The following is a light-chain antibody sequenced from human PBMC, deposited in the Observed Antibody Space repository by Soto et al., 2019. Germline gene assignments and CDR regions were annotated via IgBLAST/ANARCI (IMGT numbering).Light chain of an antibody. CDR3: AAWDDSLNGPV. Sequence: QSVLTQPPSVSEAPRQRVTISCSGSSSNIGNNAVNWYQQLPGKAPKLLIYYDDLLPSGVSDRFSGSKSGTSASLAISGLQSEDEADYYCAAWDDSLNGPVFGGGPKLTVL. CDR1: SSNIGNNA. CDR2: YDD. V-gene: IGLV1-36*01. J-gene: IGLJ2*01.